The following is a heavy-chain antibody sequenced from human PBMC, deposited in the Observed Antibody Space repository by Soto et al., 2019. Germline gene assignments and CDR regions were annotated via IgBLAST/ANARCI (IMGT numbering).Heavy chain of an antibody. CDR1: GGSTSSSSYY. Sequence: PSETLSLTCTVSGGSTSSSSYYWGWIRQPPGKGLEWIGSIYYSGSTYYNPSLKSRVIISVDTSKNQFSLRLSSVTAADTAIYYCARHVRSGTLIYYFDYWGQGTQVTVSS. CDR2: IYYSGST. V-gene: IGHV4-39*01. D-gene: IGHD1-1*01. CDR3: ARHVRSGTLIYYFDY. J-gene: IGHJ4*02.